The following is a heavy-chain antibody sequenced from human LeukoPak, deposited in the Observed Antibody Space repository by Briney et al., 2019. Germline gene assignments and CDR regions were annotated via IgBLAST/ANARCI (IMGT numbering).Heavy chain of an antibody. CDR1: GYTFTSYG. CDR2: ISAYNGNT. Sequence: ASVKVSCKASGYTFTSYGISWVRQAPGQGLEWMGWISAYNGNTNYAQKLQGRVTMTTDTSTSTAYMELRSLRSDDTAVYYCGRHSLRAGYSSMDFWGKGTTVTVSS. J-gene: IGHJ6*03. V-gene: IGHV1-18*01. D-gene: IGHD2-21*01. CDR3: GRHSLRAGYSSMDF.